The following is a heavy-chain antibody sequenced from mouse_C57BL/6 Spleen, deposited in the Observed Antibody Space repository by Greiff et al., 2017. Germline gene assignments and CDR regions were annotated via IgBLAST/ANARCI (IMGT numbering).Heavy chain of an antibody. Sequence: VQLQQPGAELVKPGASVKMSCKASGYTFTSYWITWVKQRPGQGLEWIGDIYPGSGSTNYNEKFKSKATLTVDTSSSTAYMQLSSLTSEDSAVYYCARRNYDYDEWGYWGQGTTLTVSS. J-gene: IGHJ2*01. D-gene: IGHD2-4*01. CDR3: ARRNYDYDEWGY. CDR2: IYPGSGST. CDR1: GYTFTSYW. V-gene: IGHV1-55*01.